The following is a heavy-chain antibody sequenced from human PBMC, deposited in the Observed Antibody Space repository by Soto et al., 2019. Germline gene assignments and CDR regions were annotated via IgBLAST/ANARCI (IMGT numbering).Heavy chain of an antibody. CDR1: GGSISSYY. V-gene: IGHV4-59*01. CDR2: IYYSGST. J-gene: IGHJ4*02. Sequence: SETLSLTCTVSGGSISSYYWGLIRQPPGKGLECIWYIYYSGSTNYNPSLKSRVTISVDTSKNQFSLKLSSVTAADTAVYYCARDKRSIAAPFEYWAQGTIVTLSS. CDR3: ARDKRSIAAPFEY. D-gene: IGHD6-6*01.